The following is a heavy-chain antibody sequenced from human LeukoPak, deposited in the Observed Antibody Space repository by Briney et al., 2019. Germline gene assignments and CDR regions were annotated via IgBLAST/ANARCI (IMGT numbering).Heavy chain of an antibody. J-gene: IGHJ5*02. CDR2: ISYDGSNK. V-gene: IGHV3-30-3*01. CDR1: GFTFRSYA. CDR3: ARGGFEQLAH. Sequence: GRSLRLSCAASGFTFRSYAMHWVRQAPGKGLEWVAVISYDGSNKYYADSVKGRFTISRDNSKNTLYLQMNSLRAEDTAVYYCARGGFEQLAHWGQGTLVTVSS. D-gene: IGHD6-13*01.